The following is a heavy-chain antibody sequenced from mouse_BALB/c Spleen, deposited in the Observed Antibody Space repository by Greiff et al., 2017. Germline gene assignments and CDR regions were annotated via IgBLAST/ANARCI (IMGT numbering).Heavy chain of an antibody. J-gene: IGHJ3*01. CDR3: ARGERGIYYGYDWFAY. CDR2: INSNGGST. CDR1: GFTFSSYG. V-gene: IGHV5-6-3*01. Sequence: EVQVVESGGGLVQPGGSLKLSCAASGFTFSSYGMSWVRQTPDKRLELVATINSNGGSTYYPDSVKGRFTISRDNAKNTLYLQMSSLKSEDTAMYYCARGERGIYYGYDWFAYWGQGTLVTVSA. D-gene: IGHD2-2*01.